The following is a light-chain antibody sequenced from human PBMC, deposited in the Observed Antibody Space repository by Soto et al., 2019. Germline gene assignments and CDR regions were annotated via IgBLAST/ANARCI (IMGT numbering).Light chain of an antibody. V-gene: IGLV2-23*01. CDR1: SSDVGSYNF. CDR3: CSYAGSNTLL. Sequence: QSALTQPASVSGSPGQSITISCTGTSSDVGSYNFVSWYQHHPGKAPTMMIYEVSKRPSEISNRFSGSKSGNTASLTISGLQAEDEADYYCCSYAGSNTLLFGGGTKLTVL. J-gene: IGLJ2*01. CDR2: EVS.